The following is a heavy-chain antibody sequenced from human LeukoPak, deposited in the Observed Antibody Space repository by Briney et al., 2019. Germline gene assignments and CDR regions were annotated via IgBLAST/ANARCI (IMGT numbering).Heavy chain of an antibody. D-gene: IGHD3-10*01. CDR2: ISGSGGTT. J-gene: IGHJ4*02. Sequence: GGSLRLTCAACRFTFSSYAMTWVRQPPGKGLDWIAAISGSGGTTYYADLAKGRLSISRDNSENTLYVQMNSLRAEDTAVYYCAKGHYYGSGSLDYWGQGTLVTVSS. V-gene: IGHV3-23*01. CDR3: AKGHYYGSGSLDY. CDR1: RFTFSSYA.